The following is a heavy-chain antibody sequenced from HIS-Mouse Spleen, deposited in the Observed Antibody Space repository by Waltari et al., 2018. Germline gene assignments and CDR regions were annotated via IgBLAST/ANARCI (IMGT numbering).Heavy chain of an antibody. J-gene: IGHJ4*02. CDR2: ISYDGSNK. V-gene: IGHV3-30-3*01. CDR3: VSGGIAARPVDY. D-gene: IGHD6-6*01. CDR1: GFTFSSYA. Sequence: QVQLVESGGGVVQPGRSLRLSCAASGFTFSSYAMHWVRQAPGKGLEWVAVISYDGSNKYYADSVKGRFTISRDNSKNTLYLQMNSLRAEDTAVYYCVSGGIAARPVDYWGQGTLVTVSS.